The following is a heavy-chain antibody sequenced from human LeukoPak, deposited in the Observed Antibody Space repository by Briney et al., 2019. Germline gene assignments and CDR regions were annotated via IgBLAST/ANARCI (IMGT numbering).Heavy chain of an antibody. CDR3: ARDRAARPDYYYYMDV. CDR2: ISKDGSNK. J-gene: IGHJ6*03. CDR1: GFTFSRHA. D-gene: IGHD6-6*01. Sequence: GRSLRLSCGASGFTFSRHAMHWVRQAPGKGLEWVALISKDGSNKYYADSVEGRFTISRDNSKNTLDLDMNSLTAEDTAVYYCARDRAARPDYYYYMDVWGKGTTVTVS. V-gene: IGHV3-30*01.